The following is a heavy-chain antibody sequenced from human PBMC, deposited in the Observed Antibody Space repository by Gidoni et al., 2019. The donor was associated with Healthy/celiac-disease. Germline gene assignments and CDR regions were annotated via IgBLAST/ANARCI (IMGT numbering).Heavy chain of an antibody. CDR3: AKDLDDYGDPNLNYYYGMDV. CDR1: GFTFSSYA. D-gene: IGHD4-17*01. J-gene: IGHJ6*02. V-gene: IGHV3-23*04. CDR2: ISGSGGST. Sequence: EVQLVESGGGLVQPGGSLRLSCAASGFTFSSYAMSWVRQAPGKGLEWVSAISGSGGSTYYADSVKGRFTISRDNSKNTLYLQMNSLRAEDTAVYYCAKDLDDYGDPNLNYYYGMDVWGQGTTVTVSS.